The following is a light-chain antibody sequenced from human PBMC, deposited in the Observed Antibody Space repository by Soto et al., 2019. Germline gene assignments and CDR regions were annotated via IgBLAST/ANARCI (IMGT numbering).Light chain of an antibody. Sequence: EIVMTQSPATLSVSPGERVTLSCRASQTISSNLAWYQQKPGQAPRLLIHGASSRASGVPDRFRGSGSGTDFTLTIRSLQSEDFAVYYCQQYHNWPPQYTFSQGTKLQIK. J-gene: IGKJ2*01. CDR2: GAS. CDR3: QQYHNWPPQYT. CDR1: QTISSN. V-gene: IGKV3-15*01.